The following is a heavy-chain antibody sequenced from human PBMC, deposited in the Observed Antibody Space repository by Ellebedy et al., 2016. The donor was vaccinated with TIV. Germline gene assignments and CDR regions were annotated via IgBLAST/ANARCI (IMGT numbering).Heavy chain of an antibody. J-gene: IGHJ4*02. CDR1: GFTFSSYW. Sequence: GESLKISCAASGFTFSSYWMHWVRQAPGKGLVWVSRISSDGSSTSYADSVKGRFTISRDNAKNTLYLQMNSLRAEDTAVYYCAREYGYAATGFAYWGQGTLVTVSS. CDR2: ISSDGSST. V-gene: IGHV3-74*01. CDR3: AREYGYAATGFAY. D-gene: IGHD5-18*01.